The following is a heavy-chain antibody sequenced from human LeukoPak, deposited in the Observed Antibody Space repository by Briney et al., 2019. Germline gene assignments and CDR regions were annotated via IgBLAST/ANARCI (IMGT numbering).Heavy chain of an antibody. Sequence: GGSLRLSCAASGFTFSSYSMNWVRQAPGKGLEWVSYISSSSSTIYYADSVKGRFTISRDISKNTLYLQMNSLRPEDTAVYYCARGPRVGAAGFVYYHYIDVWGKGTTVTVSS. CDR3: ARGPRVGAAGFVYYHYIDV. J-gene: IGHJ6*03. CDR2: ISSSSSTI. CDR1: GFTFSSYS. V-gene: IGHV3-48*01. D-gene: IGHD1-26*01.